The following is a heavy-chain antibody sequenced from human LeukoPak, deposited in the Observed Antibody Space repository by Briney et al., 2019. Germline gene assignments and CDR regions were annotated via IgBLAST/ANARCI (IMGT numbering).Heavy chain of an antibody. J-gene: IGHJ4*02. D-gene: IGHD3-22*01. V-gene: IGHV1-2*02. CDR3: ATGYYDSSGYNYFDY. Sequence: ASVKVSCKASGYTFTSYDINWVRQAPGQGLEWVRLINPNSGGTNYTQKFQGRVTMTRDTSISTAYLELSRLRSEDTAVYYCATGYYDSSGYNYFDYWGQGTLVTVSS. CDR1: GYTFTSYD. CDR2: INPNSGGT.